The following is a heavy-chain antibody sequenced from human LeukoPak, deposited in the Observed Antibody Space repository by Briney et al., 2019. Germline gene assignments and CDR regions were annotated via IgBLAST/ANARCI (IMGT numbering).Heavy chain of an antibody. CDR1: GGSISNYY. V-gene: IGHV4-59*01. CDR3: ARNLIPEQLVLNF. D-gene: IGHD6-13*01. Sequence: SETLSLTCTVSGGSISNYYWNWIRQPPGKGLEWIGYIYYTGSTNYDPSLKSRVTMSVDTSKNQFSLNLKSVTPEDTAVYYCARNLIPEQLVLNFWGQGTLVTVSS. J-gene: IGHJ4*02. CDR2: IYYTGST.